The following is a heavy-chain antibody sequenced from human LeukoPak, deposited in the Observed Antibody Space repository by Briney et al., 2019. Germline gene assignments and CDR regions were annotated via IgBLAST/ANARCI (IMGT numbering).Heavy chain of an antibody. Sequence: GASVKVSCKASGYTFTSYGISWVRQAPGQGLEWMGWISAYNGYAKYAQNVQGRDTMTTDTSTSTAYMDLRSLRSDDTAVYYCARNDSSAYVYWGQGTLVTVSS. CDR2: ISAYNGYA. J-gene: IGHJ4*02. CDR3: ARNDSSAYVY. D-gene: IGHD3-22*01. CDR1: GYTFTSYG. V-gene: IGHV1-18*01.